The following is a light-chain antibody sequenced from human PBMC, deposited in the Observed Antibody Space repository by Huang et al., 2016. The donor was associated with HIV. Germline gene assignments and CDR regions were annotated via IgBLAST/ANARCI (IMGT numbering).Light chain of an antibody. CDR1: QSVSSSY. CDR2: GAS. Sequence: EIVLTQSPGTLSLSPGERATLSCRASQSVSSSYLAWYPQKPGQAPRLLIDGASSRATGRPDRFSGSGSGTDFTLTISKLEPEDFAVYYCQQYGSSPVTFGQGTRLEIK. J-gene: IGKJ5*01. V-gene: IGKV3-20*01. CDR3: QQYGSSPVT.